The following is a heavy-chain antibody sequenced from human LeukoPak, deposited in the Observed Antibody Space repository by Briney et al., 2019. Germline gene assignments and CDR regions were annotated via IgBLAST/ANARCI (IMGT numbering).Heavy chain of an antibody. J-gene: IGHJ4*02. V-gene: IGHV3-30*18. Sequence: GGSLRLSCAASGFAFSNYGMHWVRQAPGKGLEWVALTSYDGSTKYYADSVKGRFTISKDNSRNTVYLQMNSLKVEDTATYYCAKPSDEHFDYWGQGTLVTVSS. CDR1: GFAFSNYG. CDR2: TSYDGSTK. CDR3: AKPSDEHFDY.